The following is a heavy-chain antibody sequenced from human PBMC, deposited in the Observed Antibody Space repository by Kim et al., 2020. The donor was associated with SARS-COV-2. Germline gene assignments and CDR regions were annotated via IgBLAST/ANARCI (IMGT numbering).Heavy chain of an antibody. V-gene: IGHV3-64*01. J-gene: IGHJ4*02. Sequence: GGSLRLSCAASGFTFNIFFMHWVRQAPGKGLEYVSFISNNGGDTNYANSVKGRFTISRDNSRHTLFLQMCDLRADDMAVYYCARERGCYSFDYWGQGTLV. CDR2: ISNNGGDT. CDR3: ARERGCYSFDY. D-gene: IGHD3-10*01. CDR1: GFTFNIFF.